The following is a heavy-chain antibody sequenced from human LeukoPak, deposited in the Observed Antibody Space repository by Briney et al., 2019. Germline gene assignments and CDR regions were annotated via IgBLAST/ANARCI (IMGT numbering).Heavy chain of an antibody. V-gene: IGHV4-59*08. D-gene: IGHD6-13*01. CDR3: ARQGSDWSGSWLQH. J-gene: IGHJ1*01. CDR2: ISFSGST. Sequence: SETLSLTCTVSGGSISNYYWNWIRQPPGKGLEWIGFISFSGSTNYNPSLKSRVTISSDTSKNHFSLKLTSVTAADTAMYYCARQGSDWSGSWLQHWGQGTLVTVSS. CDR1: GGSISNYY.